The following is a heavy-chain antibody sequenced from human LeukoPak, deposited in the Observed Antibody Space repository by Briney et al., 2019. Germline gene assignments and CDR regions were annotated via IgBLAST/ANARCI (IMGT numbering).Heavy chain of an antibody. Sequence: SGTLSLTCTVAAGSSSSSSYYGCWLRLPPGKGVELIRSFYYDWSTYYNPSLKSRVTISVDKSNNQSYLKLSSVTAADTAVYYCARPRGYHFLDFEYWGQGTLVTVSS. CDR1: AGSSSSSSYY. D-gene: IGHD1-1*01. CDR3: ARPRGYHFLDFEY. J-gene: IGHJ4*02. CDR2: FYYDWST. V-gene: IGHV4-39*01.